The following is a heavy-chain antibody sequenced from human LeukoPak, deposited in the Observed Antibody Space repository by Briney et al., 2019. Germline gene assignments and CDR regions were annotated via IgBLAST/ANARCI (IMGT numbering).Heavy chain of an antibody. V-gene: IGHV4-34*01. CDR3: ARGARATRLYNWFDP. CDR2: INHSGST. J-gene: IGHJ5*02. Sequence: SETLSLTCAVYGGSFSGYYWSWIRQPPGKGLEWIGEINHSGSTNYNPSLKSRVTISVDTSKNQFSLKLSSVTAADTAVYYCARGARATRLYNWFDPWGQGTLVTVSS. D-gene: IGHD5-12*01. CDR1: GGSFSGYY.